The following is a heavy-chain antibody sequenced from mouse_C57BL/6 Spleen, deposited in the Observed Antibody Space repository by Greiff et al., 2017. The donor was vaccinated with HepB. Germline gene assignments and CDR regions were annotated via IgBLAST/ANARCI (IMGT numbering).Heavy chain of an antibody. V-gene: IGHV1-42*01. CDR1: GYSFTGYY. D-gene: IGHD1-1*01. CDR2: INPSTGGT. Sequence: VQLQQSGPELVKPGASVKISCKASGYSFTGYYMNWVKQSPEKSLEWIGEINPSTGGTTYNQKFKAKATLTVDKSSSTAYMQLKSLTSEDSAVYYCARSITTVVENYAMDYWGQGTSVTVSS. CDR3: ARSITTVVENYAMDY. J-gene: IGHJ4*01.